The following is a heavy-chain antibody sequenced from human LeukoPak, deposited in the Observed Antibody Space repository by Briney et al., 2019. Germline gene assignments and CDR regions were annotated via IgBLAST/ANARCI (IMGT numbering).Heavy chain of an antibody. CDR1: GFTFTSSA. CDR2: IVVGSGNT. J-gene: IGHJ5*02. D-gene: IGHD3-22*01. CDR3: AAVPLGDSSGYYPP. Sequence: ASVKVSCKASGFTFTSSAMQWVRQARGQRLEWIGWIVVGSGNTNYAQKFQERVTITRDMSTSTAYMELSSLRSEDTAVYYCAAVPLGDSSGYYPPWGQGTLVTVSS. V-gene: IGHV1-58*02.